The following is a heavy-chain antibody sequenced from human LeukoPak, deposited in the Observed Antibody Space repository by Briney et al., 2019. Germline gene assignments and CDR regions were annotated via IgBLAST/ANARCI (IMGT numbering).Heavy chain of an antibody. V-gene: IGHV4-34*01. D-gene: IGHD5-12*01. CDR1: GGSFSGYY. Sequence: SETLSHTCAVYGGSFSGYYWSWIRQPPGKGLEWIGEINHSGSTNYNPSLKSRVTISVDTSKNQFSLKLSSVTAADTAVYYCARGRYGGYRYYYYGMDVWGQGTTVTVSS. CDR2: INHSGST. CDR3: ARGRYGGYRYYYYGMDV. J-gene: IGHJ6*02.